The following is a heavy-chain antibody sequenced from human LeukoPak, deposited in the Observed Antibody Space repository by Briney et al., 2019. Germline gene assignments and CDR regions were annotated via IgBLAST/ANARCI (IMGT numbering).Heavy chain of an antibody. J-gene: IGHJ4*02. D-gene: IGHD5-18*01. CDR1: GGSFSGYY. CDR3: ARGLRYSYGYGYYFDY. CDR2: INHSGST. V-gene: IGHV4-34*01. Sequence: PSETLSLTCAVYGGSFSGYYWSWIRQPPGKGLEWIGEINHSGSTNYNPSLKSRVTISVDTSKNQFSLKLSSVTAADTAVYYCARGLRYSYGYGYYFDYWGQGTLVTVSS.